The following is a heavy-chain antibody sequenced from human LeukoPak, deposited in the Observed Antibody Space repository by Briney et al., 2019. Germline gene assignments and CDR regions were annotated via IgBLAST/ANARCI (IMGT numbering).Heavy chain of an antibody. Sequence: SETLSLTCAVYGGSFSGYYWSWIRQPPGKGLEWIGEISHSGSTNYNPSLKSRVTISVDTTKNQFSLKLSSVTAADTAVYYCARGRIAVAGSRYYYYYGMDVWGQGTTVTVSS. CDR3: ARGRIAVAGSRYYYYYGMDV. J-gene: IGHJ6*02. CDR2: ISHSGST. D-gene: IGHD6-19*01. V-gene: IGHV4-34*01. CDR1: GGSFSGYY.